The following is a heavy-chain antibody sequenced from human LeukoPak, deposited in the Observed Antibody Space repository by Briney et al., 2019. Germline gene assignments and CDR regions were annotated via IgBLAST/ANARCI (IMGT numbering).Heavy chain of an antibody. V-gene: IGHV3-74*01. CDR1: GFTFSSYW. CDR3: ASSIAAAGDY. J-gene: IGHJ4*02. Sequence: GGSLRLSCAASGFTFSSYWMHWVRQAPGKGLVWVSRIKSDGRSTSYADSVKGRFTISRGNAKNTLYLQMNSLRAEDTAMYYCASSIAAAGDYWGQGTLVTVSS. CDR2: IKSDGRST. D-gene: IGHD6-13*01.